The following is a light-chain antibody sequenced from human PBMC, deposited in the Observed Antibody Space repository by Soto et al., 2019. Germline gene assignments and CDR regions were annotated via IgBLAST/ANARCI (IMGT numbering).Light chain of an antibody. CDR3: QQYDSYPRT. Sequence: EIVLTQSPGTLSLSTGERATLSCRASQSFSSNFLAWYQQKPGQTPRLLIYGASNRATGIPDRFSGSGSGTDFTLTISRLEPEDFAVYYCQQYDSYPRTFGQGTKVDIK. CDR2: GAS. V-gene: IGKV3-20*01. J-gene: IGKJ1*01. CDR1: QSFSSNF.